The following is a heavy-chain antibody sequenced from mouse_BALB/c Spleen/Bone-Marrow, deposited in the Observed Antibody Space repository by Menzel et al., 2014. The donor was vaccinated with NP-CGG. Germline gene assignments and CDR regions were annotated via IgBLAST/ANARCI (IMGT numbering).Heavy chain of an antibody. J-gene: IGHJ2*01. CDR2: IDPSDSET. Sequence: GHLVESGAELVRPGTPVKLSCKASGYTFTSYWMNWVKQRPGRGLEWIGRIDPSDSETHYNQKFKDKATLTVDKSSSTAYIQLSSLTSEDSAVYYCARWGAYFDYWGQGTTLTVSS. V-gene: IGHV1-61*01. CDR1: GYTFTSYW. CDR3: ARWGAYFDY.